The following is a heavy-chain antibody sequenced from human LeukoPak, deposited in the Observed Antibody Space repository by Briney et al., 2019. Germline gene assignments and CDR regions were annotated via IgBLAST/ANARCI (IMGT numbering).Heavy chain of an antibody. CDR2: MKGGGET. CDR1: GFSFTNYA. D-gene: IGHD2-2*03. CDR3: GKASWISPADAVC. V-gene: IGHV3-23*01. Sequence: GGSLRLSCAASGFSFTNYAMSWVRQAPARGPEWVSSMKGGGETFYADSVKGRFTLSRDDSRNTVYLQLNNLRVEDKAIYYRGKASWISPADAVCWGQGTQVTVSS. J-gene: IGHJ4*02.